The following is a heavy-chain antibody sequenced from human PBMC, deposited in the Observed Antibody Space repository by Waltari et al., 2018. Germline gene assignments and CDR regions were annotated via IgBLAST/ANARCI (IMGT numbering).Heavy chain of an antibody. CDR2: IYSGGST. D-gene: IGHD4-17*01. J-gene: IGHJ4*02. Sequence: EVQLVESGGGLIQPGGSLRLSCAASGFTVRSNYMSWVREAPGKGLECVSVIYSGGSTYYADSVKGRFTISRDNSKNTLYLQMNSLRAEDTAVYYCARGDDYGDLRLSGGYWGQGTLVTVSS. CDR3: ARGDDYGDLRLSGGY. CDR1: GFTVRSNY. V-gene: IGHV3-53*01.